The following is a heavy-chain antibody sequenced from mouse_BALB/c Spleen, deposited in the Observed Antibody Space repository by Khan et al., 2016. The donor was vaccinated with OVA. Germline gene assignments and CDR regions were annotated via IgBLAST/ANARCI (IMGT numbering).Heavy chain of an antibody. CDR1: GFTFNTYA. CDR3: VRRIYYYAMDY. D-gene: IGHD2-1*01. Sequence: EVQLVETGGGLVQPKGSLKLSCVASGFTFNTYAMNWVRQAPGKGLEWVARIRSKSNNYATYYADSVKDRITISRDDSQSMLYLQMNNLKTEDTSMYYCVRRIYYYAMDYWGQGTSGTVSS. CDR2: IRSKSNNYAT. J-gene: IGHJ4*01. V-gene: IGHV10-1*02.